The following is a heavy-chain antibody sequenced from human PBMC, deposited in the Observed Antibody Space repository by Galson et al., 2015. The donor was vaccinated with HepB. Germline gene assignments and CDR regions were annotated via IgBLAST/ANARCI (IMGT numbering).Heavy chain of an antibody. D-gene: IGHD1-26*01. Sequence: SLRLSCAASGFTVSSNYMTWVRQAPGKGLEWVSVIYSGGSTYYADSVKGRFTISRDNSKDTLYLQMNSLRVEDTAVYYCVGWDALDFDYWGQGTLVTVSS. V-gene: IGHV3-53*01. CDR1: GFTVSSNY. CDR3: VGWDALDFDY. J-gene: IGHJ4*02. CDR2: IYSGGST.